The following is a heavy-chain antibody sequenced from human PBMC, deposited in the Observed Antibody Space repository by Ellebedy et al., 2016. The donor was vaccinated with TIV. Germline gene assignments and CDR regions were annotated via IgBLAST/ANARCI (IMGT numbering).Heavy chain of an antibody. CDR3: AREGISATNDAFDI. Sequence: ASVKVSXKASGYTFTTYGIGWVRQAPGQGPEWMGWTSVYNGNTKYAQKFQDRVTMTADTSTSTAYMELRSLRSDDTAVYYCAREGISATNDAFDIWGQGTMVTVSS. V-gene: IGHV1-18*01. J-gene: IGHJ3*02. D-gene: IGHD3-10*01. CDR1: GYTFTTYG. CDR2: TSVYNGNT.